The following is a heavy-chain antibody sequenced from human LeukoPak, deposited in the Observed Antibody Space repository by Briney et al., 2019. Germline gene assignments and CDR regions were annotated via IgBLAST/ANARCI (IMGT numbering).Heavy chain of an antibody. Sequence: SETLSLTCTVSGGSISSSSYYWGWIRQPPGKGLEWIGSIYYSGGTYYNPSLKSRVTISVDTSKNQFSLKLSSVTAADTAVYYCAIVVTTDPSDYWGQGTLVTVSS. CDR3: AIVVTTDPSDY. V-gene: IGHV4-39*07. CDR1: GGSISSSSYY. J-gene: IGHJ4*02. CDR2: IYYSGGT. D-gene: IGHD4-17*01.